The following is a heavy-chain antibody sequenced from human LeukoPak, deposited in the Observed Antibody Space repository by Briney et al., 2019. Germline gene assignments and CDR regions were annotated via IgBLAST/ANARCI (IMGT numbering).Heavy chain of an antibody. CDR3: AKALSGYYRFDY. Sequence: PGGSLRLSCAASGFTFDGYGMSWVRQAPGKGLEWVSAISGSGGSTYYADSVKGRFTISRDNSKNTLYLQMNSLRAEDTAVYYCAKALSGYYRFDYWGQGTTVTVSS. D-gene: IGHD3-22*01. J-gene: IGHJ4*02. CDR2: ISGSGGST. CDR1: GFTFDGYG. V-gene: IGHV3-23*01.